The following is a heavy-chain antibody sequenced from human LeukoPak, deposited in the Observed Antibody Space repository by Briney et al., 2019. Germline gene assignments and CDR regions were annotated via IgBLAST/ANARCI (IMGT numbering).Heavy chain of an antibody. Sequence: GASVKVSCKASGYTFTSYDINWVRQATGQGLEWMGWMNPNSGNTGYAQRFQGRVTMTRNTSISTAYMELSSLRSEDTAVYYCARTDCSSTSCYEGAYYYYGMDVWGQGTTVTVSS. CDR3: ARTDCSSTSCYEGAYYYYGMDV. V-gene: IGHV1-8*01. D-gene: IGHD2-2*01. CDR1: GYTFTSYD. J-gene: IGHJ6*02. CDR2: MNPNSGNT.